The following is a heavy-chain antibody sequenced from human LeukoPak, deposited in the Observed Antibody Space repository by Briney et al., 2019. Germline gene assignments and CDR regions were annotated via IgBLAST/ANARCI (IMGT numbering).Heavy chain of an antibody. CDR3: ASGSVVGATNFDY. J-gene: IGHJ4*02. Sequence: SGTLSLTCAVSGGSISSSNWWSWVRQPPGRGLEWIGEIYHSGSTNYNPSLKSRVTISVDKSKNQFSLKLSSVTAADTAVYYCASGSVVGATNFDYWGQGTLVTVSS. V-gene: IGHV4-4*02. CDR2: IYHSGST. D-gene: IGHD1-26*01. CDR1: GGSISSSNW.